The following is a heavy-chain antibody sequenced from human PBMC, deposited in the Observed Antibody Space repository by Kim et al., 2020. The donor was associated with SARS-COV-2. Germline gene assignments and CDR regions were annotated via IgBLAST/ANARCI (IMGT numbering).Heavy chain of an antibody. J-gene: IGHJ4*02. Sequence: GGSLRLSCAASGFTFDDYAMHWVRQAPGKGLEWVSGISWNSGSIGYADSVKGRFTISRDNAKNSLYLQMNSLRAEDTALYYCAKDRWVVAMTYYFDYWGQGTLVTVSS. V-gene: IGHV3-9*01. D-gene: IGHD2-15*01. CDR2: ISWNSGSI. CDR1: GFTFDDYA. CDR3: AKDRWVVAMTYYFDY.